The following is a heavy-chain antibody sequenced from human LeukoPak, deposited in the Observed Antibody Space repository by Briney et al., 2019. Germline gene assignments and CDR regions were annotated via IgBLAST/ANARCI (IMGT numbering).Heavy chain of an antibody. V-gene: IGHV3-21*01. J-gene: IGHJ4*02. CDR2: ISSSSSYI. D-gene: IGHD2-8*02. Sequence: ETGGSLRLSCAASGFTCSSYSMNWVRQAPGKGLEWVSSISSSSSYIYYAGSVKGRFTISRDNAKNSLYLQMNSLRAEDTAVYYCARPGTGVYWGQGTLVTVSS. CDR1: GFTCSSYS. CDR3: ARPGTGVY.